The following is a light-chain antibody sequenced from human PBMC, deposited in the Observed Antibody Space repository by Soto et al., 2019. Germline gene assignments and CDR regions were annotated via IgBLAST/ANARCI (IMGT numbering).Light chain of an antibody. Sequence: EIVMTQSPGTLSVSPGERATLSCRASQSVSSNLAWYQQKPGQAPRLLIYGASTRATGISAGFSGSGSGTQFTLTITSLQSEDFAVYYCQQYNDWPLTFGGGTKVDI. CDR3: QQYNDWPLT. CDR2: GAS. CDR1: QSVSSN. J-gene: IGKJ4*01. V-gene: IGKV3-15*01.